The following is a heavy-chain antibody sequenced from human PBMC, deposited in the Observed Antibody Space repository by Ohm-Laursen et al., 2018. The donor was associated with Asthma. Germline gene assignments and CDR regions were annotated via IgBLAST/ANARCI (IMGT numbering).Heavy chain of an antibody. J-gene: IGHJ4*02. Sequence: SSLRLSCAASGFTFSSYGMHWVRQAPGKGLEWVAVISYDGSNKYYADSVKGRFTISRDNSKNTLYLQMNSLRAEDTAVYYCARAPRRWLQYSYFDYWGQGTLVTVSS. CDR1: GFTFSSYG. V-gene: IGHV3-30*03. CDR2: ISYDGSNK. CDR3: ARAPRRWLQYSYFDY. D-gene: IGHD5-24*01.